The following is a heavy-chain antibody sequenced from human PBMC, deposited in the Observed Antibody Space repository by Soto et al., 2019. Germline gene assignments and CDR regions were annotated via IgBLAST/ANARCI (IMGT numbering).Heavy chain of an antibody. D-gene: IGHD4-17*01. CDR3: ARVLTTVVTPVWWYFDL. Sequence: QVQLVQSGAEVKKPGSSVKVSCKASGGTFSSYAISWVRQAPGQGLEWMGGIIPIFGTANYAQKFQGRVTITADEATSTAYMELSSLRSEDTAVYYCARVLTTVVTPVWWYFDLWGRGTLVTVSA. V-gene: IGHV1-69*01. CDR1: GGTFSSYA. J-gene: IGHJ2*01. CDR2: IIPIFGTA.